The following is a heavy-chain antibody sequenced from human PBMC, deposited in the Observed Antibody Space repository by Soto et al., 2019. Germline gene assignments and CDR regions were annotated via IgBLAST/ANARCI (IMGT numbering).Heavy chain of an antibody. Sequence: EVQLVESGGGLVQPGGSLRLSCAASGFTFSSYWMSWVRQAPGKGLEWVANIKQDGSEKYYADSVKGRFTISRDNAKNSLYLQMNSLRAEDTAVYYCARDGPSSSSEEGEFDPWGQGTLVTVSS. CDR2: IKQDGSEK. CDR1: GFTFSSYW. J-gene: IGHJ5*02. CDR3: ARDGPSSSSEEGEFDP. V-gene: IGHV3-7*01. D-gene: IGHD6-6*01.